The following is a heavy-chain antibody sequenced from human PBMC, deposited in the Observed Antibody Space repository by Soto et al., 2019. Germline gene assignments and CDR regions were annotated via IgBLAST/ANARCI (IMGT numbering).Heavy chain of an antibody. CDR1: GGSISSGDYS. Sequence: QVLLQESGPGLVKSSQTLSLTCTVSGGSISSGDYSWSWVRQSPGKGLEWIGHIYNSGITSYNPSLKSRVLISIDTSRNQFSLRLNSLTAADRAVYFCARGVTVFGLVSRFWFDPWGQGTVVTFSS. V-gene: IGHV4-30-4*01. CDR2: IYNSGIT. CDR3: ARGVTVFGLVSRFWFDP. J-gene: IGHJ5*02. D-gene: IGHD3-3*01.